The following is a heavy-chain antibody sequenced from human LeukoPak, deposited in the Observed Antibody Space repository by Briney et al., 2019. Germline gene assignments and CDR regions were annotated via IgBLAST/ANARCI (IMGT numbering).Heavy chain of an antibody. V-gene: IGHV6-1*01. CDR2: TYYRSRWFN. Sequence: SQILSLTCAISGDSVSSNSAVWSWIRQSPSRGLEWLGRTYYRSRWFNNYAVSVKSRITINPDTSKNQFSLQLNSLIPEDTAVYYCARGAPFDSWGQGILVIVSS. CDR3: ARGAPFDS. J-gene: IGHJ4*02. CDR1: GDSVSSNSAV.